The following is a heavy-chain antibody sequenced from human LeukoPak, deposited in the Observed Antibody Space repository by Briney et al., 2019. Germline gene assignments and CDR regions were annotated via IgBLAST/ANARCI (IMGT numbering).Heavy chain of an antibody. CDR3: ARNNVAIASGGVDS. CDR1: GGSISSGGYY. Sequence: SQTLSLTCTVSGGSISSGGYYWSWIRQPPGKGLEWIGYIYYSGSTYYNPSLKSRVTISVDTSKNQFSLKLSSVTAADTAGYYSARNNVAIASGGVDSWGQGNLVTVSP. D-gene: IGHD2-2*02. J-gene: IGHJ4*02. V-gene: IGHV4-31*03. CDR2: IYYSGST.